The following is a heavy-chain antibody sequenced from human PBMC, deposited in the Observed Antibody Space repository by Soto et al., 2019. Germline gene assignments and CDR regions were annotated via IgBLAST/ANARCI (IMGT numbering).Heavy chain of an antibody. J-gene: IGHJ4*02. Sequence: SVKVSCKPSGGTFSSYAISWVRQAPGQGLEWMGGIIPIFGTANYAQKFQGRVKITADESTSTAYMELSSLRSEDTAVYYCARISSNWYKDYFDYWGQGTLVTVSS. D-gene: IGHD6-13*01. V-gene: IGHV1-69*13. CDR2: IIPIFGTA. CDR3: ARISSNWYKDYFDY. CDR1: GGTFSSYA.